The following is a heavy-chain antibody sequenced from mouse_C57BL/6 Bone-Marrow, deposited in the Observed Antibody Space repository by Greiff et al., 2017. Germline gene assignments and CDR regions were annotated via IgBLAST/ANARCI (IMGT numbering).Heavy chain of an antibody. V-gene: IGHV1-54*01. CDR2: INPGSGGT. J-gene: IGHJ3*01. CDR1: GYAFTNYL. D-gene: IGHD2-12*01. CDR3: AREDDGFAY. Sequence: QVQLQQSGAELVRPGTSVKVSCKASGYAFTNYLIEWVKQRPGQGLEWIGVINPGSGGTNYTENFKGKATLTADNSSSTAYMQLSSLTSEGSAVYFCAREDDGFAYWGQGTLVTVSA.